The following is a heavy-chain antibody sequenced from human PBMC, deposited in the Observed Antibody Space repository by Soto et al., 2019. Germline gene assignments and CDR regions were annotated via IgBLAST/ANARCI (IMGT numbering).Heavy chain of an antibody. V-gene: IGHV3-13*01. Sequence: GGSLRLSCAASGFTLSTYDMHWVRQATGKGLEWVAALSYAGDTYYPGSVNGRFTVSREGAKNSLYLQMNSLTAGDTAVYYCARHKGDYSNAPFDYWGQGTLVTVSS. J-gene: IGHJ4*02. CDR3: ARHKGDYSNAPFDY. CDR2: LSYAGDT. CDR1: GFTLSTYD. D-gene: IGHD4-4*01.